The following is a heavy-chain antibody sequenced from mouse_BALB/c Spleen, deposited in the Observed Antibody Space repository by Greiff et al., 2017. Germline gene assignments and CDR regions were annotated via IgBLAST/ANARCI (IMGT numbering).Heavy chain of an antibody. J-gene: IGHJ4*01. CDR2: INPSNGRT. CDR3: ARCSRGYAMDY. V-gene: IGHV1S81*02. Sequence: QVQLQQPGAELVKPGASVKLSCKASGYTFTSYWMHWVKQRPGQGLEWIGEINPSNGRTNYNEKFKSKATLTVDKSSSTAYMQLSSLTSEDSAVYYCARCSRGYAMDYWGQGTSVTVSS. D-gene: IGHD1-3*01. CDR1: GYTFTSYW.